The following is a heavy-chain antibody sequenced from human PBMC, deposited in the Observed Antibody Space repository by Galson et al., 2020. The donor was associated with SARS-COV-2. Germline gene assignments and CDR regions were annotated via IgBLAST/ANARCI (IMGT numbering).Heavy chain of an antibody. CDR3: ARDWLGQFDY. J-gene: IGHJ4*02. V-gene: IGHV3-66*01. CDR1: GFAVSSTY. D-gene: IGHD6-19*01. CDR2: IYSDGRT. Sequence: GSLRLSCAASGFAVSSTYMSWIRQAPGKGLFWVSVIYSDGRTDYADSVKGRFTISRDNSKTTLYLQMNSLTVEDTAIYYCARDWLGQFDYWGQGTRVTVSS.